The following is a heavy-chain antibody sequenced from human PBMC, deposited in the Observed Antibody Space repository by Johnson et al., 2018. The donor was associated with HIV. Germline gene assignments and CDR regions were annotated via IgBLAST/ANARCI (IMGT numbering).Heavy chain of an antibody. Sequence: QVQLVESGGGVVRPGGSLRLSCAASGFTFTTYGMHWVRQAPGKGLEWVAIISYGGSYKYYADSVKGRFTITRDNVKNSLYMQMNSLRVEDTAVYFCARDYRGALDIWGQGTMVTVSS. CDR2: ISYGGSYK. CDR3: ARDYRGALDI. J-gene: IGHJ3*02. CDR1: GFTFTTYG. D-gene: IGHD4-11*01. V-gene: IGHV3-30*03.